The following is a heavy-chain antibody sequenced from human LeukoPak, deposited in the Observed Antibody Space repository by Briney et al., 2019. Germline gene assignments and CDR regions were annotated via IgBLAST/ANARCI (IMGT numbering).Heavy chain of an antibody. Sequence: PGGSLRLSCAASGFTFSSYSMNWVRQAPGKGLAWVSSISSGRSYKYYGDSVKGRFTISRDNTKKSLHLQMNSLRAEDTAVYYCARDDQGSSWYLGHSDAFNTWGQGTMVTVSS. V-gene: IGHV3-21*01. CDR1: GFTFSSYS. J-gene: IGHJ3*02. CDR3: ARDDQGSSWYLGHSDAFNT. D-gene: IGHD6-13*01. CDR2: ISSGRSYK.